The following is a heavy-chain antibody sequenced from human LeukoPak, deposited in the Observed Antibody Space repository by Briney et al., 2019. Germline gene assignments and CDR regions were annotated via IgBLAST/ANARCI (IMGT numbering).Heavy chain of an antibody. D-gene: IGHD5-12*01. CDR3: ARDSGYDWVFAY. V-gene: IGHV3-53*01. CDR2: IYSGGST. Sequence: GGSLRLSCAASGFTVSSNYMSWVRQAPGKGLEWVSVIYSGGSTYYVDSVKGRFTISRDNSKNTLYLQMNSLRAEDTAVYYCARDSGYDWVFAYWGQGTLVTVSS. CDR1: GFTVSSNY. J-gene: IGHJ4*02.